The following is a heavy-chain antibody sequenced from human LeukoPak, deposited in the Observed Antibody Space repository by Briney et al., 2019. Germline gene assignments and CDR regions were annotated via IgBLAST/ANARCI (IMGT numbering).Heavy chain of an antibody. J-gene: IGHJ4*02. CDR1: GGSVSSCSYY. V-gene: IGHV4-61*01. CDR2: IHYSGSA. D-gene: IGHD4-23*01. Sequence: SETLSLTCTVSGGSVSSCSYYWSWIRQPPGRGLEWITYIHYSGSAAYNPSLKRRITITRDMSKTQFSLKISTVTAAGTGVYFCARDMGGPDYGCYSVDYWGEGTLVTVSS. CDR3: ARDMGGPDYGCYSVDY.